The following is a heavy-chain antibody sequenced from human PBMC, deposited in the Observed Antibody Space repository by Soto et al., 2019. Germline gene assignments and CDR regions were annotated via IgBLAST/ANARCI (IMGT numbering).Heavy chain of an antibody. J-gene: IGHJ5*02. CDR2: ISGSGGST. D-gene: IGHD6-6*01. CDR1: GFTFSSYA. Sequence: EVQLLESGGGLVQPGGSLRLSCAASGFTFSSYAMSWVRQAPGKGLEWVSAISGSGGSTYYADSVKGRFTISRDNSKNTLYLQMNSLTAEDTAVYYCAKDYRRPPAGGSSSADFYGFDPWGQGTLVTVSS. CDR3: AKDYRRPPAGGSSSADFYGFDP. V-gene: IGHV3-23*01.